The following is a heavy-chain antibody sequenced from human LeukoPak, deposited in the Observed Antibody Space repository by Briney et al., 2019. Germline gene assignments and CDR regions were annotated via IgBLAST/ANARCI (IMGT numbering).Heavy chain of an antibody. Sequence: SGPTLVNPTQTLTLTCTFSGFSLSTSGVGVGWIRQPPGKALEWLALIYWDDDKRCSPSLKSRLTITKDASKNQVVLTLTNMDPVDTATYSCAHRRKYYYDSSGYRGAFDIWGQGTMVTVSS. CDR2: IYWDDDK. CDR1: GFSLSTSGVG. J-gene: IGHJ3*02. V-gene: IGHV2-5*02. CDR3: AHRRKYYYDSSGYRGAFDI. D-gene: IGHD3-22*01.